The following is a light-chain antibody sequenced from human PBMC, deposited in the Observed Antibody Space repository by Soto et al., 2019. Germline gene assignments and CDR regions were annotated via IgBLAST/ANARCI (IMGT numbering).Light chain of an antibody. Sequence: EIVLTQSPGTLSLSPGERATLSCRASQSVSSSYLAWYQQKPGQAPRLLIYGASSRATGTPDRFSGSGSGTDFTLTISRLEPEDFAVYYCQQYANSPYTFGQGTKLEIK. V-gene: IGKV3-20*01. CDR1: QSVSSSY. CDR3: QQYANSPYT. J-gene: IGKJ2*01. CDR2: GAS.